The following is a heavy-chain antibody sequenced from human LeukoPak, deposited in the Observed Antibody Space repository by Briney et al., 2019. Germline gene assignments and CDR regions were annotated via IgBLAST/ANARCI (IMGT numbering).Heavy chain of an antibody. CDR2: ISYDGSNK. CDR1: GFTFSSYA. J-gene: IGHJ4*02. Sequence: PGGSLRLSCAASGFTFSSYAMHWVRQAPGKGLEWVAVISYDGSNKYYADSVKGRFTISRDNSKNTLYLQMNSLRAEDTAVYYCARDYYDSSGYYYFDYWGQETLVTVSS. V-gene: IGHV3-30*04. D-gene: IGHD3-22*01. CDR3: ARDYYDSSGYYYFDY.